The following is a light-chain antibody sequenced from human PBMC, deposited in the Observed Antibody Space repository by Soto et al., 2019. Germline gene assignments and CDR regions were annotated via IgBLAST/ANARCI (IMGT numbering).Light chain of an antibody. CDR1: QSVLSSSNHRNY. V-gene: IGKV4-1*01. J-gene: IGKJ1*01. Sequence: DIVMTQSPDSLAVSLGERATINCKSSQSVLSSSNHRNYLAWYQQKSGQPPKLPIYSASTRESGVPDRFSGSGSGTDFTLTISSLQAEDVAAYYCQHYYSIPWTFGQGTRVEIK. CDR3: QHYYSIPWT. CDR2: SAS.